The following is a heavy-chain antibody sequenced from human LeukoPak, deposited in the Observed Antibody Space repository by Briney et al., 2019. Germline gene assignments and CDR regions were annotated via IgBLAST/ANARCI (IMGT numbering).Heavy chain of an antibody. CDR1: GFTFSSYW. J-gene: IGHJ4*02. V-gene: IGHV3-74*03. CDR2: IDSDGSST. D-gene: IGHD1-26*01. Sequence: QPGGSLRLSCAASGFTFSSYWMYWVRQAPGKGLVGVSRIDSDGSSTTYADSVKGRFTISRDNAKNTLYLQMNSLRAEDTAVYYCASIVGASGGWGQGTLVTVSS. CDR3: ASIVGASGG.